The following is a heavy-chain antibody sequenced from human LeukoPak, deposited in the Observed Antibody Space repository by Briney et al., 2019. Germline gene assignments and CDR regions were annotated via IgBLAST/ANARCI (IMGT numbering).Heavy chain of an antibody. V-gene: IGHV3-74*01. CDR1: GFTFGSPW. CDR3: ARWGEYCISTSCPFEY. CDR2: INSDGSAT. J-gene: IGHJ4*02. Sequence: GGSLRLSCAASGFTFGSPWMHWVRQAPGKGLVWVSRINSDGSATAYADSVKGRFTISRDNAENTLYLQMNSLRAEDTAVYCCARWGEYCISTSCPFEYWGQGTLVTVSS. D-gene: IGHD2-2*01.